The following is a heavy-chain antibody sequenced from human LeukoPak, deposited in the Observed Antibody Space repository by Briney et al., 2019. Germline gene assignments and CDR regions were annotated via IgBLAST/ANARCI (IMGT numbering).Heavy chain of an antibody. D-gene: IGHD2-21*02. CDR3: ARVTPKLYNWFDP. CDR2: INHSGST. J-gene: IGHJ5*02. CDR1: GGSFSGYY. Sequence: PSETLSLTCPVYGGSFSGYYWSWIRQPPGKGLEWIGEINHSGSTNYNPSLKSRVTISVDTSKNQFSLKLSSVTAADTAVYYCARVTPKLYNWFDPWGQGTLVTVSS. V-gene: IGHV4-34*01.